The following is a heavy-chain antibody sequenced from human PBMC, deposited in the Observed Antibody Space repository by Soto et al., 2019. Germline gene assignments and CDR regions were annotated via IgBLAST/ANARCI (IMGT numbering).Heavy chain of an antibody. CDR2: IYYSGYT. Sequence: QLQLQESGPGLVKPSETLSLTCTVSGGSISSSSYYWGWIRQPPGKGLEWIGSIYYSGYTYYNPSLESRVPISIDTSKNQFSLKLSSVTASDTAVYYCARHNGPLYVGYYYDMDVWGQGTTVTVSS. CDR1: GGSISSSSYY. V-gene: IGHV4-39*01. D-gene: IGHD3-16*01. J-gene: IGHJ6*02. CDR3: ARHNGPLYVGYYYDMDV.